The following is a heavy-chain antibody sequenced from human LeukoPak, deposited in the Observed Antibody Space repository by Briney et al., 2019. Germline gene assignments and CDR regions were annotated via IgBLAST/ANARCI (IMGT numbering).Heavy chain of an antibody. J-gene: IGHJ5*02. CDR2: IYHSGST. V-gene: IGHV4-30-2*01. CDR3: ARAPPTTVTPLGAWFDP. Sequence: PSETLSLTCAVSGGSISSGGYSWSWIRQPPGKGLEWIGYIYHSGSTYYNPSLKSRVTISVDRSKNQFSLKLSSVTAADTAVYYCARAPPTTVTPLGAWFDPWGQGTLVTVSS. CDR1: GGSISSGGYS. D-gene: IGHD4-17*01.